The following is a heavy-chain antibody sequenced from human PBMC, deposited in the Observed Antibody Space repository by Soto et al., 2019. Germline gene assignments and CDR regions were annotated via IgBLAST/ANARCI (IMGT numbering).Heavy chain of an antibody. J-gene: IGHJ3*02. D-gene: IGHD4-17*01. V-gene: IGHV4-59*01. CDR2: IYYSGST. Sequence: SETLSLTCTVSGGSISSYYWNWIRQPPGKGLEWIGYIYYSGSTNYSPSLQSRVTISLDTSKNQFSLKLSSVTAADTAVYYCARAWSYGDYGPDDFDIWGLGTLVTVSS. CDR1: GGSISSYY. CDR3: ARAWSYGDYGPDDFDI.